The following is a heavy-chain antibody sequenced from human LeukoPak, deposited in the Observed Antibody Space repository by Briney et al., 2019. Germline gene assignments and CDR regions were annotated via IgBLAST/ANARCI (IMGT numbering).Heavy chain of an antibody. CDR2: IYHSGST. Sequence: SETLSLTCTVSGGSITSYYWSWIRQPPGKGLEWIGYIYHSGSTNYNPPLKSRVTISVETSKNQFSLRLRSVTAADTAVYYCARHTRGIPYFHSGGQEPRVTVSS. V-gene: IGHV4-59*08. J-gene: IGHJ4*02. CDR3: ARHTRGIPYFHS. D-gene: IGHD2-21*01. CDR1: GGSITSYY.